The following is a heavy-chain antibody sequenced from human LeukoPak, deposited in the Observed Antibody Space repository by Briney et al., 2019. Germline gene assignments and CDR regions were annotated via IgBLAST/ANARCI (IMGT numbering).Heavy chain of an antibody. CDR1: GGSISSSSYY. Sequence: KSSETLSLTCTVSGGSISSSSYYWGWIRQPPGKGLEWIGSIYYSGSTYYNPSLKSRVTISVDTSKNQFSLKLSSVTAADTAVYYCARISPCSSTSCYGIPAWYFDLWGRGTLVTVSS. CDR3: ARISPCSSTSCYGIPAWYFDL. CDR2: IYYSGST. D-gene: IGHD2-2*01. J-gene: IGHJ2*01. V-gene: IGHV4-39*01.